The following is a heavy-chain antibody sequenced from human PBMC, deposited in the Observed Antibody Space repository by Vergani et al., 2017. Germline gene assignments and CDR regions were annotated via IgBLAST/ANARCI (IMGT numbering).Heavy chain of an antibody. Sequence: QITLKESGPTLVKPTQTLTLTCTFSGFSLSTSGVGVGWIRQPPGKALEWLALIYSNDDKRYSPSLKSRLTITKDTSKNQVVLTMTNMDPVDTATYYCAHREVAGTGKYNWFDPWGQGTLVTVSS. CDR2: IYSNDDK. CDR1: GFSLSTSGVG. V-gene: IGHV2-5*01. J-gene: IGHJ5*02. D-gene: IGHD6-19*01. CDR3: AHREVAGTGKYNWFDP.